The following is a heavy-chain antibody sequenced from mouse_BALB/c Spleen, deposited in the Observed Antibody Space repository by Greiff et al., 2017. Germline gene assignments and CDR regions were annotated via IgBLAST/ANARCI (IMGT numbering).Heavy chain of an antibody. J-gene: IGHJ1*01. CDR3: ARDYGSSLYWYFDV. D-gene: IGHD1-1*01. V-gene: IGHV2-6-7*01. CDR1: GFSLTGYG. Sequence: VQLQESGPGLVAPSQSLSITCTVSGFSLTGYGVNWVRQPPGKGLEWLGMIWGDGSTDYNSALKSRLSISKDNSKSQVFLKMNSLQTDDTARYYCARDYGSSLYWYFDVWGAGTTVTVSS. CDR2: IWGDGST.